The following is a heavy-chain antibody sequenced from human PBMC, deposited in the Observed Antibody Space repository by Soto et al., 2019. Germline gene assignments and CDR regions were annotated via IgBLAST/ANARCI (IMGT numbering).Heavy chain of an antibody. J-gene: IGHJ3*02. CDR3: ARAHSSGWYRGGAFDI. Sequence: PGGSLRLSCAASGFTFSSYGMHWVRQAPGKGLEWVAVIWYDGSNKYYADSVKGRFTISRDNSKNTLYLQMNSLRAEDTAVYYCARAHSSGWYRGGAFDIWGQGTMVTVSS. CDR1: GFTFSSYG. D-gene: IGHD6-19*01. V-gene: IGHV3-33*01. CDR2: IWYDGSNK.